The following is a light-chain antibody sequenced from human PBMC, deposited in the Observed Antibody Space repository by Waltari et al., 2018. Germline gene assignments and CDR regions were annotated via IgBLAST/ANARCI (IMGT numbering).Light chain of an antibody. V-gene: IGKV6-21*01. CDR1: QSIGNK. CDR2: YAS. J-gene: IGKJ2*01. Sequence: VLTQSTDFPSVNPKEKVTITCRASQSIGNKLHWYQQKPDQSPRLLIRYASQSFSGVPSRFSGSGSGTDFTLTINSLEAEDAATYYCHQSSSSPYTFGQGTKLEIK. CDR3: HQSSSSPYT.